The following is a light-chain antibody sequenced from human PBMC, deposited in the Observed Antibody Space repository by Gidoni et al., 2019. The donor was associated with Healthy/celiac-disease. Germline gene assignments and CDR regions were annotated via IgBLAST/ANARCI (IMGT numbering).Light chain of an antibody. Sequence: DIQMTQSPSSLSASVGDSVTITRRASQSISSYVNWYQQKPGKAPKLLIYAASSLQSGVPSRFSGRGSGTEFTITISRLQPEDLATYYCQQSYSTPTFGGGTRVEIK. V-gene: IGKV1-39*01. CDR1: QSISSY. J-gene: IGKJ4*01. CDR2: AAS. CDR3: QQSYSTPT.